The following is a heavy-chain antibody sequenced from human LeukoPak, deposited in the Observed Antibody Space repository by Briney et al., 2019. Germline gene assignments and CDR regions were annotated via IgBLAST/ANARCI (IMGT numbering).Heavy chain of an antibody. J-gene: IGHJ3*02. Sequence: SETLSLTCTVSGGSISSSSYYWGWIRQPPGKGLEWIGSIYYSGSTYYNPSLKSRVTISVDTSKNQFSLKLSSVAAADTAVYYCARDGVLLEWLSNDAFDIWGQGTMVTVSS. CDR1: GGSISSSSYY. CDR2: IYYSGST. V-gene: IGHV4-39*07. D-gene: IGHD3-3*01. CDR3: ARDGVLLEWLSNDAFDI.